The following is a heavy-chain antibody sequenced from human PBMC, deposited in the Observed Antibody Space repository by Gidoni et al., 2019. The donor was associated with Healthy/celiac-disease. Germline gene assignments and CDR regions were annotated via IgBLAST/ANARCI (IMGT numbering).Heavy chain of an antibody. CDR1: GGSISSYY. Sequence: QVQLQESGPGLVKPSETLSLTCTVSGGSISSYYWSWIRQPPGKGLEWIGYIYYSGSTNYNPSLQSRATISVDTSKNQFSLKLSSVTAADTAVYYCARDRGGDYFDYWGQGTLVTVSS. J-gene: IGHJ4*02. D-gene: IGHD3-16*01. CDR3: ARDRGGDYFDY. V-gene: IGHV4-59*01. CDR2: IYYSGST.